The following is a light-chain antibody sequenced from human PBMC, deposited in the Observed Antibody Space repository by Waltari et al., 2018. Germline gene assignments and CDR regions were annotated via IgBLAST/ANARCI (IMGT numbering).Light chain of an antibody. J-gene: IGKJ1*01. CDR2: WAS. CDR3: QQYYTTPRT. Sequence: DIVMTQSPDSLAVSLGERATINCKSSQSVLYSSNNKNYLAWYQQKPGQPPKLLIYWASTRESGVPDRFSGSESGTDFTLTISSLQAEDVAVYYCQQYYTTPRTFGQWTKVEIK. V-gene: IGKV4-1*01. CDR1: QSVLYSSNNKNY.